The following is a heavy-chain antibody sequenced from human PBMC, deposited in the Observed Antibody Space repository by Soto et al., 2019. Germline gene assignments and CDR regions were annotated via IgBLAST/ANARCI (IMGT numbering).Heavy chain of an antibody. CDR3: ARFSGSYTRGLDY. CDR2: SRNKANSYST. V-gene: IGHV3-72*01. Sequence: EVQLVESGGGLVQPGGSLRLSCAASGFTFSDHYMDWVRQAPGKGPEWVGRSRNKANSYSTEYAASVKGRFTISRDESKNSLYLKMNSLKTEDTAVYYCARFSGSYTRGLDYWGQGTLVTVSS. D-gene: IGHD1-26*01. J-gene: IGHJ4*02. CDR1: GFTFSDHY.